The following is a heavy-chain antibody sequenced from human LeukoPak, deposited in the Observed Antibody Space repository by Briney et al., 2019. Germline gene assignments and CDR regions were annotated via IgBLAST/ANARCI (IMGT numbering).Heavy chain of an antibody. J-gene: IGHJ6*03. CDR2: IKQDGSEK. V-gene: IGHV3-7*01. D-gene: IGHD2-2*01. CDR1: GFTFSSYW. Sequence: GGSLRLSCAASGFTFSSYWMSWVRQAPGKGLEWVANIKQDGSEKYYVDSVKGRFTISRDNAKNSLYLQMNSLRAEDTAVYYCARDRAAMSYYYYYYMDVWGKGTTVTVSS. CDR3: ARDRAAMSYYYYYYMDV.